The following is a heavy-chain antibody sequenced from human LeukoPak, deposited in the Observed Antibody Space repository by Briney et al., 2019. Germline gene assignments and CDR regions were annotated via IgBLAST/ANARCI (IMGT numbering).Heavy chain of an antibody. CDR1: GHTFTGYY. D-gene: IGHD3-22*01. CDR3: AAELSSSGYYFSFDY. V-gene: IGHV1-58*02. CDR2: IVVGSGNT. J-gene: IGHJ4*02. Sequence: SVRVSCKASGHTFTGYYMHWVRQAPGQGLEWIGWIVVGSGNTNYAQKFQERVTITRDMSTSTAYMELSSLRSEDTAVYYCAAELSSSGYYFSFDYWGQGTLVTVSS.